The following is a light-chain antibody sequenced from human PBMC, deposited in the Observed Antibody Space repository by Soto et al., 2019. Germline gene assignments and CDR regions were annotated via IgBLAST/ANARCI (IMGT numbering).Light chain of an antibody. Sequence: EIVMTQSPATLSVSPGERATLSCRASQSVSSNLAWYQQKPGQAPRPLIYGASTRATGIPARFSGSWSGTEFTLTISSLQSEDFEFYYCQQYNNWPRTFGQGTKVEIK. CDR2: GAS. CDR3: QQYNNWPRT. J-gene: IGKJ1*01. V-gene: IGKV3-15*01. CDR1: QSVSSN.